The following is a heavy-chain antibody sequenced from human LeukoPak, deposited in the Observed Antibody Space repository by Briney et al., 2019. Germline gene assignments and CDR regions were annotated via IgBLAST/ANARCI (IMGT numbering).Heavy chain of an antibody. CDR2: ISGSGGST. CDR1: GVTFSTYG. J-gene: IGHJ4*02. V-gene: IGHV3-23*01. Sequence: GGTLRLSCAASGVTFSTYGMSWVRQAPGKGLEWVSAISGSGGSTYYADSVKGRLTISRDISKNTLYLQMNSLRAEDTAVYYCASTGRRYRYCSGGSCSGYGYWGQGTLVTVSS. D-gene: IGHD2-15*01. CDR3: ASTGRRYRYCSGGSCSGYGY.